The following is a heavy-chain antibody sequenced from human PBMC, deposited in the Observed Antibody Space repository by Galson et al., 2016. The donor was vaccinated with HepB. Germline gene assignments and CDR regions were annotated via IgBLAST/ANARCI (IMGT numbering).Heavy chain of an antibody. J-gene: IGHJ4*02. D-gene: IGHD6-19*01. V-gene: IGHV3-33*01. CDR2: IWADGGNK. CDR3: VAGAGWLPDY. CDR1: GFTFSNHG. Sequence: SLRLSCAASGFTFSNHGMHWVRQAPGKGLECVAVIWADGGNKYYVDSVKGRFTISRDNAKNSAYLQMNNVRAEDTAIYYSVAGAGWLPDYWGQGTLVSVSS.